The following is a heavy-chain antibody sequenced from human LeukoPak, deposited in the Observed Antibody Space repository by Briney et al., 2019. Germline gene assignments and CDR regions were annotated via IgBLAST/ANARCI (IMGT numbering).Heavy chain of an antibody. CDR1: GHTLTELT. D-gene: IGHD2-2*01. V-gene: IGHV1-24*01. J-gene: IGHJ2*01. CDR2: FDPEDGET. Sequence: ASVKVSRKVSGHTLTELTMHWVRQAPGKGLEWMGGFDPEDGETIYAQKFQGRVAMTEDTSTDTAYMELSSLRSEDTAIYYCATLSTMRATTIYWYFGLWGRGTLVTVSS. CDR3: ATLSTMRATTIYWYFGL.